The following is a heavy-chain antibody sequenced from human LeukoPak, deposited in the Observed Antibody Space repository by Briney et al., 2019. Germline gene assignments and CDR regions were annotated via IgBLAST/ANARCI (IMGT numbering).Heavy chain of an antibody. CDR1: GFTFSSYS. CDR2: INSDGSST. V-gene: IGHV3-74*01. J-gene: IGHJ4*02. D-gene: IGHD2-2*01. CDR3: ARVGCSSTSCYRVYYFDY. Sequence: GGSLRLSCAASGFTFSSYSMNWVRQAPGKGLVWVSRINSDGSSTSYADSVKGRFTISRDNAKNTLYLQMNSLRAEDTAVYYCARVGCSSTSCYRVYYFDYWGQGTLVTVSS.